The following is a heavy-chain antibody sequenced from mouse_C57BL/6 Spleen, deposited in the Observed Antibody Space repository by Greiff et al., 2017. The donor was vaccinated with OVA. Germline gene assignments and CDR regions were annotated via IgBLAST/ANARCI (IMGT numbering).Heavy chain of an antibody. CDR2: IWSGGST. Sequence: VKLMESGPGLVQPSQSLSITCTVSGFSLTSYGVHWVRQSPGKGLEWLGVIWSGGSTDYNAAFISRLSISKDNSKSQVFFKMNSLQADDTAIYYCARGPLDSSGYYYAMDYWGQGTSVTVSS. CDR1: GFSLTSYG. J-gene: IGHJ4*01. V-gene: IGHV2-2*01. CDR3: ARGPLDSSGYYYAMDY. D-gene: IGHD3-2*02.